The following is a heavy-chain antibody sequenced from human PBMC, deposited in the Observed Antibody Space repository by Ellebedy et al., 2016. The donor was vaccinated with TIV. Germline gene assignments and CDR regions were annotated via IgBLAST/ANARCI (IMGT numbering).Heavy chain of an antibody. CDR2: ITSTSDNR. V-gene: IGHV3-48*01. D-gene: IGHD4-17*01. CDR1: GFTFSRYS. CDR3: ARGGLYGTSVEGFDY. Sequence: PGGSLRLSCAASGFTFSRYSMNWVRQAPGKGLECISFITSTSDNRYYADSVKGRFTMSRDNSKNTLYLQMNSLRPEDTAVYYCARGGLYGTSVEGFDYWGQGTLVTVSS. J-gene: IGHJ4*02.